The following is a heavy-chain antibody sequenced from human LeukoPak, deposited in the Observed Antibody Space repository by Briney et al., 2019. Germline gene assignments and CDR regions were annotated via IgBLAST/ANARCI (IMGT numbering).Heavy chain of an antibody. J-gene: IGHJ6*02. CDR2: IKSKSDYGTT. CDR1: GFTFSMAW. Sequence: GGSLRLSCAASGFTFSMAWMSWVRQAPGKGLEWVGRIKSKSDYGTTEYAAPVEGRFIISRDDSKNTLFLQMNSLKTEDTAIYYCTRVTAYYYYGMDVWGQGTTVTVSS. V-gene: IGHV3-15*01. CDR3: TRVTAYYYYGMDV. D-gene: IGHD2-21*02.